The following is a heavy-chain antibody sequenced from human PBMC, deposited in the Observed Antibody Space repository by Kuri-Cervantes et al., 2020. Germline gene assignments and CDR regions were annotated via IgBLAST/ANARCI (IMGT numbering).Heavy chain of an antibody. J-gene: IGHJ3*02. CDR2: IWYDGSNK. Sequence: GESLKISCAASGFTFSSYAMSWVRQAPGKGLEWVAVIWYDGSNKYYADSVKGRFTISRDNSKNTLYLQMNSLRAEDTAVYYCAREAYDSSGSDAFDIWGQGTMVTVSS. V-gene: IGHV3-33*08. CDR1: GFTFSSYA. CDR3: AREAYDSSGSDAFDI. D-gene: IGHD3-22*01.